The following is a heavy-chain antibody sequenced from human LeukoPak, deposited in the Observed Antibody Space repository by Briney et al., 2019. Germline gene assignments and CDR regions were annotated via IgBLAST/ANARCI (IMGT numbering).Heavy chain of an antibody. CDR2: IYYSGST. J-gene: IGHJ4*02. CDR1: GGSISSSSYY. Sequence: SETLSLTCTVSGGSISSSSYYCGWIRQPPGKGLEWIGSIYYSGSTYYNPSLKSRVTISVDTSKNQFSLKLSSVTAADTAVYYCARARGYYDSSGTENFDYWGQGTLVTVSS. V-gene: IGHV4-39*07. D-gene: IGHD3-22*01. CDR3: ARARGYYDSSGTENFDY.